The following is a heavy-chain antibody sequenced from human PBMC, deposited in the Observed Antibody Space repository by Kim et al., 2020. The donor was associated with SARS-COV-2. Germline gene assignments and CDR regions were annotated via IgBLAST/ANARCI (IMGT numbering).Heavy chain of an antibody. J-gene: IGHJ4*02. D-gene: IGHD6-6*01. CDR3: ARGFRYSSSPVDY. CDR2: INHSGST. V-gene: IGHV4-34*01. CDR1: GGSFSGYY. Sequence: SETLSLTCAVYGGSFSGYYWSWIRQPPGKGLEWIGEINHSGSTNYNPSLKSRVTISVDTSKNQFSLKLSSVTAADTAVYYCARGFRYSSSPVDYWGQGTLVTVSS.